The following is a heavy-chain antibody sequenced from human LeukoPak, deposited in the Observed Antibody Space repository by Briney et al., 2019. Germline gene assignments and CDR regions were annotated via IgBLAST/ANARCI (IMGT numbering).Heavy chain of an antibody. J-gene: IGHJ4*02. CDR1: GDSISSGGYS. V-gene: IGHV4-30-2*01. D-gene: IGHD3-10*01. CDR3: ARSYGSGSYYTPGY. Sequence: SQTLSLTCAVSGDSISSGGYSWSWIRQPPGKGLEWIGYIYHSGSTYYNPSLKSRVTISVDRSKNQFSLKLSSVTAADTAVYYCARSYGSGSYYTPGYWGQGTLVTVSS. CDR2: IYHSGST.